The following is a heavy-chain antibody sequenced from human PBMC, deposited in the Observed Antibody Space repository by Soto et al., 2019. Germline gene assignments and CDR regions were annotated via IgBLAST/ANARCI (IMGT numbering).Heavy chain of an antibody. V-gene: IGHV4-39*02. CDR2: SYYSGTS. CDR3: ARDPYSSTTVTIMDY. D-gene: IGHD4-17*01. CDR1: GGSIRVQSYY. J-gene: IGHJ4*02. Sequence: SETLSLTCTVSGGSIRVQSYYWAWIRQTPGKGLEWVGSSYYSGTSYFNPALKGRVTISVDTSTNQFSLRLTSVTAADTAVYYCARDPYSSTTVTIMDYWGQGTLVTVSS.